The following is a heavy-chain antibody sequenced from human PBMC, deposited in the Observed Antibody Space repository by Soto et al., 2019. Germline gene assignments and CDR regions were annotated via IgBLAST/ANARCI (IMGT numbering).Heavy chain of an antibody. CDR2: IYYSGST. J-gene: IGHJ6*02. CDR3: ARDKIEDYGSGSSYYYYYYGMDV. CDR1: GGSFCPND. V-gene: IGHV4-59*01. Sequence: PSETLSLTCTVSGGSFCPNDWSWIRQPPGKGLERIGYIYYSGSTNYNPSLKSRVTISVDTTKNPFSLKLSSVTAADTAVYFCARDKIEDYGSGSSYYYYYYGMDVWGQGTTVTVSS. D-gene: IGHD3-10*01.